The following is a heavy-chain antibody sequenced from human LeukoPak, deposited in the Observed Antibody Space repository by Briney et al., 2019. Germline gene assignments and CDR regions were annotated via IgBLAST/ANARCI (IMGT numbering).Heavy chain of an antibody. CDR1: GYTFTGYY. CDR2: INPNSGGT. D-gene: IGHD3-22*01. CDR3: ARLGRNYYDSSGLDAFDI. J-gene: IGHJ3*02. V-gene: IGHV1-2*02. Sequence: ASVKVPCKASGYTFTGYYMHWVRQAPGQGLEWMGWINPNSGGTNYAQKFQGRVTTTRDTSISTAYMELSRLRSDDTAVYYCARLGRNYYDSSGLDAFDIWGQGTMVTVSS.